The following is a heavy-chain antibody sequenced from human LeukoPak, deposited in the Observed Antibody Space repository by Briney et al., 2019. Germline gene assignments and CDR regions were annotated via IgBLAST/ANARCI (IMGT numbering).Heavy chain of an antibody. J-gene: IGHJ4*02. CDR1: GFTFSSYS. Sequence: GGSLRLPCAASGFTFSSYSMNWVRQAPGKGLEWVSSISSSSSYIYYADSVKGRFTISRDNAKNSLYLQMNSLRAEDTAVYYCARKYGDYDYDYWGQGTLVTVSS. D-gene: IGHD5-12*01. V-gene: IGHV3-21*01. CDR2: ISSSSSYI. CDR3: ARKYGDYDYDY.